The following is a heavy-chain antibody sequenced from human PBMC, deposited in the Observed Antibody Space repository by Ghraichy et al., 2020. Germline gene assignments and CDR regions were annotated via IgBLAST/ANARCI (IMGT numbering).Heavy chain of an antibody. V-gene: IGHV3-23*01. CDR1: GFTFSSYA. Sequence: GESLNISCAASGFTFSSYAMSWVRQAPGKGLEWVSAISGSGGSTYYADSVKGRFTLSRDNSKNTLYLQMNSLRAEDTAVYYCAKDFPYDFPPYYGMDVWGQGTTVTVSS. J-gene: IGHJ6*02. CDR3: AKDFPYDFPPYYGMDV. D-gene: IGHD3-3*01. CDR2: ISGSGGST.